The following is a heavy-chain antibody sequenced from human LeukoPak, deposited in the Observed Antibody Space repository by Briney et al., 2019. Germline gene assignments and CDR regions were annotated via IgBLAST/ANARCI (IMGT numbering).Heavy chain of an antibody. Sequence: PGGSVGLSCGASGFTVSSSYMSWVRRAPGKGLEWVSVIYSGGSTDYKDSVKDRFIISRDNSKNTLYLQMNSLRAEDTAVYYCAKEMATMNAFDIWGQGTMVTVSP. CDR1: GFTVSSSY. CDR2: IYSGGST. D-gene: IGHD5-24*01. CDR3: AKEMATMNAFDI. V-gene: IGHV3-66*01. J-gene: IGHJ3*02.